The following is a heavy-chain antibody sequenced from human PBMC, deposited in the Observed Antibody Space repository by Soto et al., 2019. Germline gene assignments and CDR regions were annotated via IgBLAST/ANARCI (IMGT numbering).Heavy chain of an antibody. CDR2: ISATGDAT. CDR1: GFTFSNDW. J-gene: IGHJ4*02. CDR3: AKDKYYYHF. Sequence: PGGSLRLSCAASGFTFSNDWMHWVRQAPGKGLVWVSSISATGDATYNADSLKGRFSISRDNSKNTLYLQMNSLRAEDTAIYYCAKDKYYYHFWGQ. V-gene: IGHV3-23*01.